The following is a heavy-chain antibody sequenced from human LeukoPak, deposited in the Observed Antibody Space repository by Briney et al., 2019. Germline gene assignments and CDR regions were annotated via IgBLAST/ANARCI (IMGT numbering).Heavy chain of an antibody. Sequence: PGGSLRLSCAASGFTFSSYEMNSVRQAPGKGPGRGSYINSSGSAIYYADSVKGRFTISRDNAKNSLYLQMNSLRAEDTAVYYCARGSYGPWDWGQGTLVTVSS. J-gene: IGHJ4*02. D-gene: IGHD5-18*01. CDR1: GFTFSSYE. CDR3: ARGSYGPWD. V-gene: IGHV3-48*03. CDR2: INSSGSAI.